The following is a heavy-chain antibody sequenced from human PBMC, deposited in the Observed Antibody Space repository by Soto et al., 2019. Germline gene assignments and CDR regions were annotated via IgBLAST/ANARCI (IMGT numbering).Heavy chain of an antibody. CDR2: IYNRGGT. Sequence: SETLSLTCVVSGGSINRGDFFWNWIRQHPERGLEWIGYIYNRGGTFYNPSLENRLTISMDNSKNLCSLQLTSMTAADTAVYYCARVPDRWGQGTLVTVSS. CDR3: ARVPDR. D-gene: IGHD2-2*01. CDR1: GGSINRGDFF. J-gene: IGHJ5*02. V-gene: IGHV4-31*11.